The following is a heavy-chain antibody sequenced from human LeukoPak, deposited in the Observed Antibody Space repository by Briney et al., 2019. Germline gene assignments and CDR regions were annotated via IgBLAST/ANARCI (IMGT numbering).Heavy chain of an antibody. CDR2: ISAYNGNT. Sequence: GASVKVSCKASGYTFTSYDINWVRQATGQGLEWMGWISAYNGNTNYAQKFQGRITMTTDTSTSTAYMELRSLRSDDTAVYYCARDLKMGYSSGRYSWGTGSSNDYWGQGTLVTVSS. D-gene: IGHD6-19*01. CDR3: ARDLKMGYSSGRYSWGTGSSNDY. V-gene: IGHV1-18*01. J-gene: IGHJ4*02. CDR1: GYTFTSYD.